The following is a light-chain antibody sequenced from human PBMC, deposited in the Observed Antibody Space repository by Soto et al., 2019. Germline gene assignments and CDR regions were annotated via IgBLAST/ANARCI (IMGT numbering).Light chain of an antibody. CDR3: QHCRGSCT. Sequence: DIVLTQSPGTLSLSPGERATLSCRASQSFSSGYLAWYQQKPGQAPRLLIYGASTRATDIPDRFSGSESGTEFTLTISRLEPEDFAVYYCQHCRGSCTFGGGTKVEVK. V-gene: IGKV3-20*01. CDR2: GAS. CDR1: QSFSSGY. J-gene: IGKJ4*01.